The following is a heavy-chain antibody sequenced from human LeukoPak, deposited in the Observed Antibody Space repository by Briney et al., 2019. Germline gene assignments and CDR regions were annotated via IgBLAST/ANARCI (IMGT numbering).Heavy chain of an antibody. J-gene: IGHJ6*03. Sequence: ASVTVSCKASGYTFTSYDINWVRQATGQGLEWMGWMNPNSGNTGYAQKFQGRVTMTRNTSISTAYMELSSLRSEDTAVYYCARGLKSSSSWYPLRYYYYYMDVWGKGTTVTVSS. CDR2: MNPNSGNT. V-gene: IGHV1-8*01. CDR1: GYTFTSYD. D-gene: IGHD6-13*01. CDR3: ARGLKSSSSWYPLRYYYYYMDV.